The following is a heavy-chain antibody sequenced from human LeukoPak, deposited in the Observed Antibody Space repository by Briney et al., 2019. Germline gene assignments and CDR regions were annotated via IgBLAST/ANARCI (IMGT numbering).Heavy chain of an antibody. Sequence: ASVKVSCKASGYTFTSYGISWVRQAPGQGLEWMGWISAYNGNTNYAQKLQGRVTMTTDTSTSTAYMELRSLRSDDTAVYYCARDGFDYSISNWCDPWGQGTLVTVSS. J-gene: IGHJ5*02. CDR3: ARDGFDYSISNWCDP. D-gene: IGHD4-11*01. V-gene: IGHV1-18*01. CDR1: GYTFTSYG. CDR2: ISAYNGNT.